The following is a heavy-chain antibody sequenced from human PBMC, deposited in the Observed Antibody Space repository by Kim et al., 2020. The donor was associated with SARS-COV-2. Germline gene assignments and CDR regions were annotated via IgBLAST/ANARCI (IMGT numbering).Heavy chain of an antibody. J-gene: IGHJ4*02. Sequence: GGSLRLSCAASGFTFSSDWMHWVRQASGKGLVWVSGINNDGSKINYADSVKGRCTISRDNAKNSLYLQMNSLRVEDTAVYYSLRESASGDYGGQGTLVTVSS. CDR1: GFTFSSDW. D-gene: IGHD6-25*01. CDR3: LRESASGDY. V-gene: IGHV3-74*01. CDR2: INNDGSKI.